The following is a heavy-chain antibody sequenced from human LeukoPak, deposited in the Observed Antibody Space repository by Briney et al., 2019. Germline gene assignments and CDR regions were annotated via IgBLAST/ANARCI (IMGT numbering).Heavy chain of an antibody. Sequence: KTSETLSLTCAVYGGSFSGYYWSWIRQPPGKGLEWIGEINHSGSTNYNPSLKSRVTISVDTSKNQFSLKLSSVTAADTAVYYCARGVGTTYFDYWGQGTLVTVSS. V-gene: IGHV4-34*01. CDR3: ARGVGTTYFDY. CDR2: INHSGST. CDR1: GGSFSGYY. D-gene: IGHD1-26*01. J-gene: IGHJ4*02.